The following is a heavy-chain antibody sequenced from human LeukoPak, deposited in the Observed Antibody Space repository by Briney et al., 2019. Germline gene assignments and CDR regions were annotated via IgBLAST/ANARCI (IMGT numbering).Heavy chain of an antibody. Sequence: GGSLRLSCAASGFTFDDYAMHWVRQAPGKGLEWVSGISWNSGSIGYADSVKGRFTISRDNAKNSLYLQMNSLRAEDTALYYRAKDHDSSGYCDYWGQGTLVTVSS. V-gene: IGHV3-9*01. J-gene: IGHJ4*02. CDR2: ISWNSGSI. CDR3: AKDHDSSGYCDY. D-gene: IGHD3-22*01. CDR1: GFTFDDYA.